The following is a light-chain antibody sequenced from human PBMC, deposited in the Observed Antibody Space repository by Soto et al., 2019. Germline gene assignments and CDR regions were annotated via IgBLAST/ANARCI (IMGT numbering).Light chain of an antibody. CDR2: GAS. Sequence: EIVMTQSPATLSVSPGERATLSCRASQSVSSNLAWYQQKPGQAPRLLFYGASTRATGIPARLSGSGSGTEFPLTISSLQSEDFAVYYCQQYNDWPLTFGGGTKVEIK. CDR1: QSVSSN. J-gene: IGKJ4*01. V-gene: IGKV3-15*01. CDR3: QQYNDWPLT.